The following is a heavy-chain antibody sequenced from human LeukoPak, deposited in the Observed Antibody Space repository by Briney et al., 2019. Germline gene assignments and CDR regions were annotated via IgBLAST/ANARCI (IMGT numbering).Heavy chain of an antibody. CDR3: ARDPRLYCSGSSCFQSYYFDL. Sequence: SETLSLTCTVSGGSISSYYWSWIRQPPGKGLEWIGCINYSGTTNYNPSLKNRVTISVDTSKNHFSLRLTSVTAADTAVYYCARDPRLYCSGSSCFQSYYFDLWGLGALVTVSS. D-gene: IGHD2-15*01. CDR2: INYSGTT. V-gene: IGHV4-59*01. CDR1: GGSISSYY. J-gene: IGHJ2*01.